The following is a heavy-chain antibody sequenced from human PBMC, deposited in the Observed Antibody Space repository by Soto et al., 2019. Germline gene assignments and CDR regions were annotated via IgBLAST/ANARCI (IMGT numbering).Heavy chain of an antibody. V-gene: IGHV4-59*01. D-gene: IGHD1-1*01. CDR1: GESLSSYY. CDR3: AREGGNNWNGYYYYYGMDV. CDR2: IYYSGST. J-gene: IGHJ6*02. Sequence: SETLSLTCTVSGESLSSYYWSWIRQRPGKGLEWVGYIYYSGSTDYNPSLKSRVTISVDRSKNHFSLKLSSVTAADTAVYYCAREGGNNWNGYYYYYGMDVWGQGTTVT.